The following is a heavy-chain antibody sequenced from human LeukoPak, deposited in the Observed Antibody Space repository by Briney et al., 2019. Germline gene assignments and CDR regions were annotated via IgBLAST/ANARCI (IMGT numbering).Heavy chain of an antibody. J-gene: IGHJ4*02. CDR1: GFPFSSYA. Sequence: QTGGSLRLSCAASGFPFSSYAMSWVRQAPGKGLEWVSAISGSGGSTYYADSVKGRFTISRDNSKNTLYLQMNSLRAEDTAVYYCAKDPGSSCGGDCYFGYWGQGTLVTVSS. CDR3: AKDPGSSCGGDCYFGY. D-gene: IGHD2-21*01. V-gene: IGHV3-23*01. CDR2: ISGSGGST.